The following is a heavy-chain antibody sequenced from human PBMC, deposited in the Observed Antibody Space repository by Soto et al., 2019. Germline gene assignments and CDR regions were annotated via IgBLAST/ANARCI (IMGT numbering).Heavy chain of an antibody. CDR3: AKDSPDYYDSSGYPTH. V-gene: IGHV3-23*01. J-gene: IGHJ4*02. D-gene: IGHD3-22*01. Sequence: PGGSLKLSSAASGFTFSSYAMSLFRQAPGKGLEWVSAISGSGGSTYYADSVKGRFTISRDNSKNTLYLQMNSLRAEDTAVYYCAKDSPDYYDSSGYPTHWGQGTLVTVSS. CDR2: ISGSGGST. CDR1: GFTFSSYA.